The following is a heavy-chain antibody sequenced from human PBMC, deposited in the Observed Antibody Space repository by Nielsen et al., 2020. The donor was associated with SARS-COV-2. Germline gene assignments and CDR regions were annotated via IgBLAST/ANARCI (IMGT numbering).Heavy chain of an antibody. V-gene: IGHV1-2*06. D-gene: IGHD3-10*01. CDR1: GGTFSSYA. CDR3: ARAAFWSLWFGELGGPDAFDI. CDR2: INPNSGGT. J-gene: IGHJ3*02. Sequence: ASVKVSCKASGGTFSSYAISWVRQAPGQGLEWMGRINPNSGGTNYAQKFQGRVTMTRDTSISTAYMELSRLRSDDTAVYYCARAAFWSLWFGELGGPDAFDIWGQGTMVTVSS.